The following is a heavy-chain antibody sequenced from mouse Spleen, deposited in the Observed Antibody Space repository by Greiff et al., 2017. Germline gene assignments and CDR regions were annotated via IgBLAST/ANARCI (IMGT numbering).Heavy chain of an antibody. CDR2: ISSGGDYI. CDR3: TRDRTGKGAYFDY. CDR1: GFTFSSYA. V-gene: IGHV5-9-1*02. Sequence: EVKVVESGEGLVKPGGSLKLSCAASGFTFSSYAMSWVRQTPEKRLEWVAYISSGGDYIYYADTVKGRFTISRDNARNTLYLQMSSLKSEDTAMYYCTRDRTGKGAYFDYWGQGTTLTVSS. D-gene: IGHD4-1*01. J-gene: IGHJ2*01.